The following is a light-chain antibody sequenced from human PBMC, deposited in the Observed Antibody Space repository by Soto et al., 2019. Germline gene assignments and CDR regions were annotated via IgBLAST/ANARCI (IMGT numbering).Light chain of an antibody. Sequence: EIVLTQSPATLSLSPGERATLSCRASQSVSSYLAWYQQKPGQAPRLLIYDASNRATGIPARFSGSGSGTDFTLTISSLEPEDFAVYYCQQRSNRLTFGPGNKVDIK. CDR1: QSVSSY. CDR3: QQRSNRLT. CDR2: DAS. J-gene: IGKJ3*01. V-gene: IGKV3-11*01.